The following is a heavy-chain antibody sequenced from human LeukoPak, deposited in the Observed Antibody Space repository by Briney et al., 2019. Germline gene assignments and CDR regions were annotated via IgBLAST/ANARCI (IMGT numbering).Heavy chain of an antibody. V-gene: IGHV3-74*03. CDR3: ARSYASGYRGEYFQH. J-gene: IGHJ1*01. CDR1: GFSFSTYW. CDR2: INSDESST. Sequence: PGGSLILACAASGFSFSTYWMHWVRQAPGKGLVWVSRINSDESSTTYADSVRGRFTISRDNAKNTLYLQMNSLRAEDTALYYCARSYASGYRGEYFQHWGQGTLVAVSS. D-gene: IGHD5-12*01.